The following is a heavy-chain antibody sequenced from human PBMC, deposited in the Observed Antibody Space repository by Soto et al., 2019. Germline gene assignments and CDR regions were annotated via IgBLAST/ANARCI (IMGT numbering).Heavy chain of an antibody. CDR1: GGSVSSGSYY. D-gene: IGHD3-10*01. CDR3: ARVYYGDFDY. CDR2: IYYSGST. V-gene: IGHV4-61*01. Sequence: PSETLSLTCTVSGGSVSSGSYYWSWIRQPPGKGLEWIGYIYYSGSTNYNPSPKSRVTISVDTSKNQFSLKLSSVTAADTAVYYCARVYYGDFDYWSQGTLVTVSS. J-gene: IGHJ4*02.